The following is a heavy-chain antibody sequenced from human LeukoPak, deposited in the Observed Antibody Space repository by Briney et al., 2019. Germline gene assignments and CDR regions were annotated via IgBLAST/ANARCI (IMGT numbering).Heavy chain of an antibody. CDR2: IKQEGSEK. D-gene: IGHD1-26*01. CDR1: GFIFSTYD. Sequence: GGSLRLSCAASGFIFSTYDMHWVRQAPGKGLEWVANIKQEGSEKYYVDSVKGRFTISRDNAKNSLSLQMNSLRAEDTAVYYCVRAQGRASAFDYWGQGTLVTVSS. J-gene: IGHJ4*02. CDR3: VRAQGRASAFDY. V-gene: IGHV3-7*03.